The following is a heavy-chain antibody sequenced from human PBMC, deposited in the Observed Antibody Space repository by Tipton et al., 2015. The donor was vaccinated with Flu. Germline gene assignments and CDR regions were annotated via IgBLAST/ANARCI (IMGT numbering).Heavy chain of an antibody. D-gene: IGHD5-24*01. J-gene: IGHJ4*02. CDR2: IYSGGGT. CDR1: GFTVSSNY. Sequence: LSLTCAASGFTVSSNYMSWVRQAPGKGLEWVSVIYSGGGTYYADSVKGRFTISRDNSKNTLYLQMTSLRAEDTAVYYCARGEMATMSLDYWGQGSLVTVSS. V-gene: IGHV3-53*01. CDR3: ARGEMATMSLDY.